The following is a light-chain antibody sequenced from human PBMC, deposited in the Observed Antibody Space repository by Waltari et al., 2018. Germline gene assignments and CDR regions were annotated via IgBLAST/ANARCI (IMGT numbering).Light chain of an antibody. CDR3: LLHFGGDQLV. CDR2: SST. J-gene: IGLJ3*02. Sequence: QTVVTQEPSLTVSPGGTVTLTCTSSTGPVARGPYPSRFQQMPGQAPRALIFSSTIKYSWTPARFSGSLLGGKAALTLSSVQSEDEADYYCLLHFGGDQLVFGGGTRLTVL. V-gene: IGLV7-43*01. CDR1: TGPVARGPY.